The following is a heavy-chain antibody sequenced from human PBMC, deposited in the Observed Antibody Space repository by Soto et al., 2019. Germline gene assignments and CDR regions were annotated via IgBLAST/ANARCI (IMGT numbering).Heavy chain of an antibody. CDR3: ASSITMVRGVITRFDY. J-gene: IGHJ4*02. CDR1: GGTFSSYT. V-gene: IGHV1-69*02. CDR2: IIPILGIA. Sequence: QVQLVQSGAEVKKPGSSVKVSCKASGGTFSSYTLSWVRQAPGQGLEWMGRIIPILGIANYAQKFQGRVRITADKSTSTAYMELSSLRSEDTAVYYCASSITMVRGVITRFDYWGQGTLVTVSS. D-gene: IGHD3-10*01.